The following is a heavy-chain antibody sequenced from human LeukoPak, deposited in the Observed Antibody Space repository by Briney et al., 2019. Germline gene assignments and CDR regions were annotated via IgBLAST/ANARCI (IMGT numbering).Heavy chain of an antibody. J-gene: IGHJ3*02. V-gene: IGHV3-74*01. CDR1: GFTFSNYW. D-gene: IGHD4-17*01. Sequence: GGSLRLSCAASGFTFSNYWMHWVRQAPGKGLVWVSRIYSDGSSTSYADSVKGRFTTSRDNAKNTLYLQMNSLRAEDTAVYYCARDYVFSTATVIKRTHAFDIWGQGTMGTVSS. CDR3: ARDYVFSTATVIKRTHAFDI. CDR2: IYSDGSST.